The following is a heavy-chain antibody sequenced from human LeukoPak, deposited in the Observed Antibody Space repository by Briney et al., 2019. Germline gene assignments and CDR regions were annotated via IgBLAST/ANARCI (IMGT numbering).Heavy chain of an antibody. Sequence: GASVKVSCKASGYTFTSYGISWVRQAPGQGLEWMGWISAYNGNTNYAQKLQGRVTMTTDTSTSTAYMELRSLRSDDTAVYYCARRFMIQLRDPASNYYYYYMDVWGKGTTVTVSS. D-gene: IGHD5-18*01. CDR2: ISAYNGNT. CDR1: GYTFTSYG. V-gene: IGHV1-18*01. J-gene: IGHJ6*03. CDR3: ARRFMIQLRDPASNYYYYYMDV.